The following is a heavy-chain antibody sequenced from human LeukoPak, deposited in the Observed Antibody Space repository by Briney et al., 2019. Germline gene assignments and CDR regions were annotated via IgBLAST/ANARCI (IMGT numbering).Heavy chain of an antibody. V-gene: IGHV1-69*06. CDR2: IIPIFGTA. CDR1: GGTFSSYA. CDR3: ARASMVRGVTNWFDP. J-gene: IGHJ5*02. D-gene: IGHD3-10*01. Sequence: SVKVSCKASGGTFSSYAISWVRQAPGQGLEWMGGIIPIFGTANYAQKFQGRVTITADKSTSTAYMELSSLRSEDTAVYYCARASMVRGVTNWFDPWGQGTLVTVSS.